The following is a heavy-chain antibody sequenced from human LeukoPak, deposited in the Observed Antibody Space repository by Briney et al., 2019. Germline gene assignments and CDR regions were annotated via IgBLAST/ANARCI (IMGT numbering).Heavy chain of an antibody. Sequence: ASVKVSCKASGYTFTGYYLHWVRQAPGQGLEWMGWISPSNGGTKYAQKFQGRVTMTRDTSITTAYMELSSLRSDDTAVYYCARDYYDSSGYFDYWGQGTLVTVSS. CDR2: ISPSNGGT. CDR3: ARDYYDSSGYFDY. V-gene: IGHV1-2*02. CDR1: GYTFTGYY. D-gene: IGHD3-22*01. J-gene: IGHJ4*02.